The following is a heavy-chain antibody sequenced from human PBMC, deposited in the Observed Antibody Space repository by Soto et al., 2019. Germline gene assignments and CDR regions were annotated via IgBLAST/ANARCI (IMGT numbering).Heavy chain of an antibody. CDR3: ARVFRVVVNWFDP. CDR2: IATYSSNK. V-gene: IGHV1-18*01. Sequence: ASVKVSCKTSGDTFTNFGLSWVRQAPGQGLEWMGWIATYSSNKNYAQKFQGRLTLTTDTSTSTGYMELKSLEYDDTAVYYCARVFRVVVNWFDPWVQSTLDTVSS. J-gene: IGHJ5*02. D-gene: IGHD3-10*01. CDR1: GDTFTNFG.